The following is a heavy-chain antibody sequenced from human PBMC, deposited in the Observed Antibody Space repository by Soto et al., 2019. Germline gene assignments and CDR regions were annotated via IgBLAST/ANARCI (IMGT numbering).Heavy chain of an antibody. V-gene: IGHV3-53*01. D-gene: IGHD3-22*01. J-gene: IGHJ4*02. CDR1: GFTVSSNY. CDR2: IYSGGST. CDR3: AREDSSEASFRY. Sequence: GGSLRLSSAASGFTVSSNYMSWVRQAPGKGLEWVSVIYSGGSTYYADSVKGRFTISRDNSKNTLYLQMNSLRAEDTAVYYCAREDSSEASFRYWGQGTLVTVSS.